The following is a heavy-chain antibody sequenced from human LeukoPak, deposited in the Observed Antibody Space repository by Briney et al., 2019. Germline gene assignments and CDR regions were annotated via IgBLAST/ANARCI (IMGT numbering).Heavy chain of an antibody. CDR2: TYYRSKWYN. Sequence: SQTLSLTCAISGDSVSSNSAAWNWISQSPSRGLEWLGRTYYRSKWYNDYAVSVKSRITINPDTSKNQFSLQLNSVTPEDTAVYYCARETYCSGGSCYSNSYYYYGMDVWGQGTTVTVSS. V-gene: IGHV6-1*01. CDR3: ARETYCSGGSCYSNSYYYYGMDV. D-gene: IGHD2-15*01. CDR1: GDSVSSNSAA. J-gene: IGHJ6*02.